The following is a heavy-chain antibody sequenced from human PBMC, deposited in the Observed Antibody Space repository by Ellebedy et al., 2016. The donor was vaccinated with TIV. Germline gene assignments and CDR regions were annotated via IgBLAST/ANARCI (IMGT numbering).Heavy chain of an antibody. D-gene: IGHD3-9*01. V-gene: IGHV3-9*01. CDR1: GFTFDDYA. Sequence: PGGSLRLSCAASGFTFDDYAMHWVRQAPGKGLEWVLGISWNSGSIGYADSVKGRFTISRDNAKNSLYLQMNSLRAEDTALYYCVKDKGAAYYDTLDYWGQGTLVTVSS. CDR3: VKDKGAAYYDTLDY. J-gene: IGHJ4*02. CDR2: ISWNSGSI.